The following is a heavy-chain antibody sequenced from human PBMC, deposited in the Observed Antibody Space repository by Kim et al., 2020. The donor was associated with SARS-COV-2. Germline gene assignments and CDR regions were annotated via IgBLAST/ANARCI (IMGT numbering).Heavy chain of an antibody. D-gene: IGHD6-25*01. CDR3: ARDGGRRLPFDY. Sequence: YYAHSVERRFTISRDTAENSLFLQMNSLRDDDTAVYYCARDGGRRLPFDYWGQGTLVTVSS. J-gene: IGHJ4*02. V-gene: IGHV3-48*02.